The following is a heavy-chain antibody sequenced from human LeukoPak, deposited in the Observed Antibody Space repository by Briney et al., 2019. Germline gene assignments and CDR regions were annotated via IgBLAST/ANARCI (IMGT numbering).Heavy chain of an antibody. D-gene: IGHD2-2*01. V-gene: IGHV3-23*01. Sequence: GGSLRLSCAASGFTFSSYAMSWVRQAPGKGLEWVSAISGSGGSTYYADSVKGRFTISRDNSKSTLYLQMNCLRAEDTAVYYCAKARTDIVVVPAAMGIDYWGQGTLVTVSS. CDR1: GFTFSSYA. CDR2: ISGSGGST. J-gene: IGHJ4*02. CDR3: AKARTDIVVVPAAMGIDY.